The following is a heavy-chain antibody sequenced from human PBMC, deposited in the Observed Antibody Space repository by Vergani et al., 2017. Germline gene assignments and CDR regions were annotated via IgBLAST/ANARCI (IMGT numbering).Heavy chain of an antibody. J-gene: IGHJ6*02. CDR3: ARVMYRDEASTGYRLEGMDI. CDR1: GGSFNTYY. Sequence: QVQLEESGPGLVKPSETLSLTCTVSGGSFNTYYWSWIRQSPGKGLEWIGYIYCTGSTNYNPSLNSRVTMSVDTSKNQFSLKLRSVTAADTAVYFCARVMYRDEASTGYRLEGMDIWGQGTTVTISS. D-gene: IGHD3-9*01. CDR2: IYCTGST. V-gene: IGHV4-59*13.